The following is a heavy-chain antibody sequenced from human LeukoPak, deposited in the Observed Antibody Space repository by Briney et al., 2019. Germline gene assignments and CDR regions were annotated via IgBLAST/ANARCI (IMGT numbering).Heavy chain of an antibody. D-gene: IGHD5-12*01. CDR1: GGXISSYY. CDR2: IYYTGSI. J-gene: IGHJ4*02. Sequence: SETLSLTCTVSGGXISSYYCSWIRQPPGKGLEWIGSIYYTGSINYNPSLKSRVTISIDTSKNQFSLNLTSVTAADTAVYYCARSSGYGSTHYFDYWGQGTLVTVSS. CDR3: ARSSGYGSTHYFDY. V-gene: IGHV4-59*01.